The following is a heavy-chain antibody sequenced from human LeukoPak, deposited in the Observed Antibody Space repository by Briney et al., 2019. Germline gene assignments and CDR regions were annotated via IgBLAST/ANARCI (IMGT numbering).Heavy chain of an antibody. J-gene: IGHJ4*02. V-gene: IGHV4-39*07. CDR2: IYYSGST. CDR3: ASLYSSGWYAANEYYFDY. CDR1: GGSISSSSYY. D-gene: IGHD6-19*01. Sequence: PSETLSLTCTVSGGSISSSSYYWGWIRQPPGKGLEWIGSIYYSGSTYYNPSLKSRVTISVDTPKTQFSLKLSSVTAADTAVYYCASLYSSGWYAANEYYFDYWGQGTLVTVSS.